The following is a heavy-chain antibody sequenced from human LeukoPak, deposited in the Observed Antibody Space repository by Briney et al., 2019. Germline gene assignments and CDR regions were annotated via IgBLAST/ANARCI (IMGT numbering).Heavy chain of an antibody. CDR3: ARDLGQLVGRYYYYYGMDV. J-gene: IGHJ6*02. CDR2: ISYDGSNK. CDR1: GFTFSSYA. V-gene: IGHV3-30-3*01. Sequence: GGSLRLSCAASGFTFSSYAMHWVRQAPGKGLEWVAVISYDGSNKYYADSVKGRFTISRDNSKNTLYLQMNSLRAEDTAVYYCARDLGQLVGRYYYYYGMDVWGQGTTATVSS. D-gene: IGHD6-13*01.